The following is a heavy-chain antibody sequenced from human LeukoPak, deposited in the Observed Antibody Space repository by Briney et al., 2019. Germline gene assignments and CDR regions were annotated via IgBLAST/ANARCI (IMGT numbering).Heavy chain of an antibody. Sequence: GASVKVSCKASGYTFTNYDINWVRQATGQGLEWMGWMNPNSGNIGYAQKFQGRVTMTRNTSISTAYMELSSLRPEDTAVYYCARGLGNDGIFDYWGQGTLVTVSS. D-gene: IGHD1-1*01. V-gene: IGHV1-8*01. CDR1: GYTFTNYD. CDR3: ARGLGNDGIFDY. J-gene: IGHJ4*02. CDR2: MNPNSGNI.